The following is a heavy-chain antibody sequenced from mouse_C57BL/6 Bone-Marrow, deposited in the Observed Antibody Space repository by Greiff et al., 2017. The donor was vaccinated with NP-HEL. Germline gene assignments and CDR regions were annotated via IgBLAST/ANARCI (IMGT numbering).Heavy chain of an antibody. D-gene: IGHD2-10*02. CDR2: IYPRDGST. V-gene: IGHV1-85*01. CDR3: ARDIEYGNHWYFDV. Sequence: QVHVKQSGPELVKPGASVKLSCKASGYTFTSYDINWVKQRPGQGLEWIGWIYPRDGSTKYNEKFKGKATLTVDTSSSTAYMELHSLTSEDSAVYFCARDIEYGNHWYFDVWGTGTTVTVSS. J-gene: IGHJ1*03. CDR1: GYTFTSYD.